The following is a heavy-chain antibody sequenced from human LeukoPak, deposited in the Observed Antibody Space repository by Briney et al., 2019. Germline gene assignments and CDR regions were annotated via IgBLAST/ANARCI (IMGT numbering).Heavy chain of an antibody. Sequence: ASXKVSCKASGYTFTCYYMHWVRQAPGQGLEWMGWINPNSGGTNYAQKFQGRVTMTRDTSISTAYMELSRLRSDDTAVYYCARDFNDFWSGIVDYWGQGTLVTVSS. J-gene: IGHJ4*02. CDR2: INPNSGGT. V-gene: IGHV1-2*02. CDR1: GYTFTCYY. D-gene: IGHD3-3*01. CDR3: ARDFNDFWSGIVDY.